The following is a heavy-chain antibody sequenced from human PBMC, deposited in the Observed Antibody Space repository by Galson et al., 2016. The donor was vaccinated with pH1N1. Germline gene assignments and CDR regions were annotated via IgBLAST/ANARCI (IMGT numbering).Heavy chain of an antibody. CDR2: IYTTGST. D-gene: IGHD3-3*01. CDR3: ARSRTIWSGYYDAPHLDF. Sequence: WNWIRQPAGKGLEWIGRIYTTGSTNYNPSLKSRVTMSIDMSKNQFSLKLSSVTAADTAVYYCARSRTIWSGYYDAPHLDFWGQGTLVTVSS. V-gene: IGHV4-4*07. J-gene: IGHJ4*02.